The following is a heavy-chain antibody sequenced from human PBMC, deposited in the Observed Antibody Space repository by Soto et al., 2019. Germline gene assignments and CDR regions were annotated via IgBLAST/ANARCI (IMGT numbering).Heavy chain of an antibody. J-gene: IGHJ4*02. V-gene: IGHV3-23*01. CDR2: ITGSGRDT. CDR3: AKAHYDFWSGYSDY. D-gene: IGHD3-3*01. Sequence: PGGSLRLSCAASGFTFRNNVLSWVRQAPGKGLDWVSGITGSGRDTYYADSGKGRFTISRDNSKNMVVLQMNSLRAEDTAIYYCAKAHYDFWSGYSDYWGQGTLDTVS. CDR1: GFTFRNNV.